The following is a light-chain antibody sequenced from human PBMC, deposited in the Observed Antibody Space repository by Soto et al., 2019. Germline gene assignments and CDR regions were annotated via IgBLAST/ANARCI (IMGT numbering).Light chain of an antibody. V-gene: IGLV2-11*01. CDR3: CPYAGSYTWV. Sequence: QSVLTQPRSVSGSPGQSVTISCTGTSSDVGGYNYVSWYQQHPGKAPKLMIYGVSKGPSGVPDRFSGSKSGNTASLTISGLQAEDEADYYCCPYAGSYTWVFGGGTKLTVL. CDR2: GVS. J-gene: IGLJ3*02. CDR1: SSDVGGYNY.